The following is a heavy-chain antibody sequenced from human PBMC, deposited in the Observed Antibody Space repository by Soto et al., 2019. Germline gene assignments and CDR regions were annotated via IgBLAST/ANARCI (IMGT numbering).Heavy chain of an antibody. CDR1: GFTVSSNY. Sequence: EVQLVESGGGLVQPGGSLRLSCEASGFTVSSNYMSWVRQAPGKGLEWVSVIYSGGSTYYADSVKGRFIISRDNSKNTLYLQMNSLRAEYTAVYYGARVGPPPCYYCAIDVWGQGTTVTVSS. J-gene: IGHJ6*02. CDR2: IYSGGST. CDR3: ARVGPPPCYYCAIDV. V-gene: IGHV3-66*01.